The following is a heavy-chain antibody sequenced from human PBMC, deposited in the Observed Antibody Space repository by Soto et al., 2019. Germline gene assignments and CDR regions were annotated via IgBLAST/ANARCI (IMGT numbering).Heavy chain of an antibody. J-gene: IGHJ4*02. V-gene: IGHV3-21*01. Sequence: EVQLVESGGGLVKPGGSLRLSCAASGFTFSTYSMNWVRQAPGKGLEWVASISSSRGYICYADSVKGRFTISRDNAKNSLFLQMDSLRAEDTAVYYCARGRSINTTMDYWGQGTLVTVSS. CDR2: ISSSRGYI. D-gene: IGHD2-2*01. CDR3: ARGRSINTTMDY. CDR1: GFTFSTYS.